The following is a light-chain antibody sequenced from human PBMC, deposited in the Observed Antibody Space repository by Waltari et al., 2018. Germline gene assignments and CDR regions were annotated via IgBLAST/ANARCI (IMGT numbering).Light chain of an antibody. Sequence: EIVMTQSPLSLPVTPGEPASISCRPSQSLRHLNGYNYLDWYLQKPGQSPKLLIYLGSSRASAVPGRFSCSGSGTDFTLLISTVEADAVGVYYCMHARQPPFTFRQRTKLEI. V-gene: IGKV2-28*01. J-gene: IGKJ2*01. CDR1: QSLRHLNGYNY. CDR3: MHARQPPFT. CDR2: LGS.